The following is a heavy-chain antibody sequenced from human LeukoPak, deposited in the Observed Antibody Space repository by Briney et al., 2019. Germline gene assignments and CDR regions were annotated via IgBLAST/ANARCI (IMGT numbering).Heavy chain of an antibody. CDR3: AKDSPPAAISYYYYYGMDV. D-gene: IGHD2-2*02. V-gene: IGHV3-23*01. CDR2: ISGSGGST. CDR1: GFTFSSYA. Sequence: PGGSLRLSCAASGFTFSSYAMSWVRQAPGKGLEWVSAISGSGGSTYYADSVKGRFTVSRDNSKNTLYLQMNSLRAEDTAVYYCAKDSPPAAISYYYYYGMDVWGQGTTVAVSS. J-gene: IGHJ6*02.